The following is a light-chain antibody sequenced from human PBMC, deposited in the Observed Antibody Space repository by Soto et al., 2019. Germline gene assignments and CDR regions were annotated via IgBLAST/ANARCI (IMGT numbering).Light chain of an antibody. Sequence: QMTQSPNSLSASLVYIFTITVLASQGIRNDLGWYQQKPGKAPKLLIYATSNLQSGVPSRFSGSGSGTDFTLTISRLQPEDFATYSCLQDNSYPLTFGGGTKVDIK. CDR1: QGIRND. CDR3: LQDNSYPLT. V-gene: IGKV1-6*01. CDR2: ATS. J-gene: IGKJ4*01.